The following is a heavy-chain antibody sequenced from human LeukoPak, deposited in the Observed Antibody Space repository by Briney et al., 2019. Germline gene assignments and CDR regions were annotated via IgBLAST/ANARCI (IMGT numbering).Heavy chain of an antibody. CDR3: ATGGREYCTNGVCSWPLFDY. Sequence: GASVKVSCKASGYTFTSNYIHWVRQAPGQGLEWMGMIYPRDGSTIYAQKFQGRVTMTEDTSTDTAYMELSSLRSEDTAVYYCATGGREYCTNGVCSWPLFDYWGQGTLVTVSS. V-gene: IGHV1-46*01. CDR2: IYPRDGST. CDR1: GYTFTSNY. J-gene: IGHJ4*02. D-gene: IGHD2-8*01.